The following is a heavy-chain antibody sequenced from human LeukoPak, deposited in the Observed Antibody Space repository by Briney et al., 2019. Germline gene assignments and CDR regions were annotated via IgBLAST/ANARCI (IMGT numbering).Heavy chain of an antibody. CDR2: VSPSDSDT. Sequence: GESLKISCKGSGYSFTSYWIGWVRKMPGKGLDWMGIVSPSDSDTRYSPSFQGQVTISADKSITTAYLQWSSLKASDTATYYCVRQPRVHTPDFWGQGTLVTVSS. CDR3: VRQPRVHTPDF. CDR1: GYSFTSYW. V-gene: IGHV5-51*01. J-gene: IGHJ4*02. D-gene: IGHD1-1*01.